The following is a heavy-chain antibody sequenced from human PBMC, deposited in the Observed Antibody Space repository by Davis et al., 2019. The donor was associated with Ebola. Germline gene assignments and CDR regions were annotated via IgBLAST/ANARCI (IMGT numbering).Heavy chain of an antibody. Sequence: AASVKVSCKASGGTFSSYAISWVRQAPGQGLEWMGGIIPIFGTANYAQKFQGRVTITADKSTSTAYMELSSLRSEDTAVYYCARLLGDFWSGYYDYWGQGTLVTVSS. V-gene: IGHV1-69*06. CDR1: GGTFSSYA. D-gene: IGHD3-3*01. J-gene: IGHJ4*02. CDR2: IIPIFGTA. CDR3: ARLLGDFWSGYYDY.